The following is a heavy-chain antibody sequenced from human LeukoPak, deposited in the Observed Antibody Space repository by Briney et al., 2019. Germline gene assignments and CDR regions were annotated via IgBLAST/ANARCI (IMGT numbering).Heavy chain of an antibody. CDR1: GYSISSAYY. CDR3: ARGGYYGSGNDFRFDP. V-gene: IGHV4-38-2*02. J-gene: IGHJ5*02. CDR2: MYHSGST. D-gene: IGHD3-10*01. Sequence: SETLSLTCSVSGYSISSAYYWGWIRQPPGKGLEWIGTMYHSGSTNYNPSLKSRVTISVDTSKNQFSLKLSSVTPADTAVYYCARGGYYGSGNDFRFDPWGQGTLVTVSS.